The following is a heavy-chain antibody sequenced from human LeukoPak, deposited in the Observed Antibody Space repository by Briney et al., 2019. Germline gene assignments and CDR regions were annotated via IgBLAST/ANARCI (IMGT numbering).Heavy chain of an antibody. D-gene: IGHD5-24*01. CDR1: GGSISNYH. CDR3: ARAGPRRDGYNADY. CDR2: ILSSGST. V-gene: IGHV4-59*01. J-gene: IGHJ4*02. Sequence: SETLSLTCTVSGGSISNYHWSWIRQPPGKGLEWIRFILSSGSTYYNPSLKSRVTISADTSNNQFSLNLNSVTAADTAVYYCARAGPRRDGYNADYWGQGTLVTVSS.